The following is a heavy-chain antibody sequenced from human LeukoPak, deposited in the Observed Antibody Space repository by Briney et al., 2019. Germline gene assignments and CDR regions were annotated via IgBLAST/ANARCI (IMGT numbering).Heavy chain of an antibody. CDR3: AGGLTGYSSSWYVGRWFDP. V-gene: IGHV4-39*07. Sequence: SETLSLTCTASGGSISSSSYYWGWIRQPPGKGLEWIGSIYYSGSTYYNPSLKSRVTISVDTSKNQFSLKLSSVTAADTAVYYCAGGLTGYSSSWYVGRWFDPWGQGTLVTVSS. D-gene: IGHD6-13*01. J-gene: IGHJ5*02. CDR1: GGSISSSSYY. CDR2: IYYSGST.